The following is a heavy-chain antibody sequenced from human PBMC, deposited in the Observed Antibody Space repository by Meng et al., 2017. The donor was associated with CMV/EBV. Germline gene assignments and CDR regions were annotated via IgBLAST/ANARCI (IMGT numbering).Heavy chain of an antibody. CDR3: ARDKRQLGWFDP. CDR1: GYTFTSYY. V-gene: IGHV1-46*01. D-gene: IGHD6-13*01. Sequence: ASVKVSCQASGYTFTSYYMHWVRQAPGQGLEWMGMITPSGGSTSYAQQFQGRVTMTRDTSTSTVYMELSSLRSEDTAVYYCARDKRQLGWFDPWGQGTLVTVSS. CDR2: ITPSGGST. J-gene: IGHJ5*02.